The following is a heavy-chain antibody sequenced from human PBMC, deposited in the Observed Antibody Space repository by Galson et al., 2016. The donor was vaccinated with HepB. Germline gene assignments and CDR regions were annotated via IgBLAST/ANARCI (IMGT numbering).Heavy chain of an antibody. CDR3: TRGGFDF. V-gene: IGHV1-8*01. CDR2: MTPNSGNR. CDR1: GYTFTSTD. J-gene: IGHJ4*02. Sequence: SVKVSCKASGYTFTSTDINWVRHITGQGLEWMGWMTPNSGNRGYSQKFQDRVTMTMNASISTAYMELSSLSSDDTAVCYCTRGGFDFWGQGSLVTVSS.